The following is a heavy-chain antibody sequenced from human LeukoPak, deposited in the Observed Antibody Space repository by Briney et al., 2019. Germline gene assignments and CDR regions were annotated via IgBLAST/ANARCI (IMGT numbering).Heavy chain of an antibody. J-gene: IGHJ4*02. V-gene: IGHV3-53*01. D-gene: IGHD1-26*01. CDR3: ARSSGSYLHTDY. CDR2: IYSGGST. Sequence: GGSLRLSCAASGFTVSSNYMSWVRQAPGKGLEWVSVIYSGGSTYYADSVKGRFTISRDNSKNTLYLQMNSLRAEDTAVYYCARSSGSYLHTDYWGQGTLVTVSS. CDR1: GFTVSSNY.